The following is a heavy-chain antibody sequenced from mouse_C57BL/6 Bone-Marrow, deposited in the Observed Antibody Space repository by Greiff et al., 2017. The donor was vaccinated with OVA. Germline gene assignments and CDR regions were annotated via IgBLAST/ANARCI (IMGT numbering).Heavy chain of an antibody. CDR2: IYPGSGNT. CDR3: ARRGSPYYYAMDY. J-gene: IGHJ4*01. V-gene: IGHV1-76*01. Sequence: QVQLQQSGAELVRPGASVKLSCKASGYTFTDYYINWVKQRPGQGLEWIARIYPGSGNTYYNEKFKGKATLTAEKSSSTAYMQLSSLTSEDSAVYFCARRGSPYYYAMDYWGQGTSVTVSS. D-gene: IGHD1-1*01. CDR1: GYTFTDYY.